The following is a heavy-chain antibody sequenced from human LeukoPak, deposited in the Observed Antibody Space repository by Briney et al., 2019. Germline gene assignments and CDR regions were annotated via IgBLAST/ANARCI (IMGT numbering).Heavy chain of an antibody. V-gene: IGHV1-2*02. Sequence: ASVKVSCKASGYMFTGYYMHWVRQAPGQGLEWMGWINPDSGVTKYAQKFQGRVTMTRDTSISTAYMELSRLRSDDTAVYYCARDHRNYGWLSAFDIWGQGTMVTVSS. CDR2: INPDSGVT. J-gene: IGHJ3*02. D-gene: IGHD3-10*01. CDR3: ARDHRNYGWLSAFDI. CDR1: GYMFTGYY.